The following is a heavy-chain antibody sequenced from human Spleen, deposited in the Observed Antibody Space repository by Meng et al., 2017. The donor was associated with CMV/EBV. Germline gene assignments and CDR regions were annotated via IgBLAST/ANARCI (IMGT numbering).Heavy chain of an antibody. V-gene: IGHV4-59*01. CDR1: GGSISGYY. D-gene: IGHD2-2*01. CDR3: ARAPCSSTSCSPYYFDY. J-gene: IGHJ4*02. CDR2: IYYSGST. Sequence: GSLRLSCTVSGGSISGYYWSWIRQPPGKGLEWIGYIYYSGSTNYNPSLKSRVTISVDTSKNQFSLKLSSVTAADTAVYYCARAPCSSTSCSPYYFDYWGQGTLVTVSS.